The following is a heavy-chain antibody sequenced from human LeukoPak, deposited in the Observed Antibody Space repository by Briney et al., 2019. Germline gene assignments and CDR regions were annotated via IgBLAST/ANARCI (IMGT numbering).Heavy chain of an antibody. CDR2: INPSGGNT. Sequence: ASVKVSCKASGYTFTRYYMHWVRQAPGQGLEWVGIINPSGGNTNYAQKFQGRVTMTRDMSTSTVYMELSSLRAEDTAVYYCARERSSGYSDTFDIWGQGTMITVSS. CDR3: ARERSSGYSDTFDI. D-gene: IGHD3-22*01. J-gene: IGHJ3*02. CDR1: GYTFTRYY. V-gene: IGHV1-46*01.